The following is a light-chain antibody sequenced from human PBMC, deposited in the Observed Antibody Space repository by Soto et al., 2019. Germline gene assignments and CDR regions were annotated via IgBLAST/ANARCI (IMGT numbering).Light chain of an antibody. Sequence: DIQMTQSPYILSASVGDRVTITCRASESISKWLVWYQQKPGKAPHLIIYKASVLESGVPSRFSGSGSGTEFTLTIDSLQPDDFATYYCQHYETYPVTFGQGTKVEIK. CDR1: ESISKW. V-gene: IGKV1-5*03. CDR2: KAS. CDR3: QHYETYPVT. J-gene: IGKJ1*01.